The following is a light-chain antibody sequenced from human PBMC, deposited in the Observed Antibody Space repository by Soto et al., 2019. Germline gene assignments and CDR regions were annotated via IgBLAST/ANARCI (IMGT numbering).Light chain of an antibody. Sequence: IVLTQSPGTLSLSPGERATLSCRASQSVSSSYLAWYQQKPGQAPRLLIYGASSRATGIPGRFSGSGSGTDFTLTISRLEPGDFAVYYCEQYGSSPRTFGQGTKVDIK. V-gene: IGKV3-20*01. CDR1: QSVSSSY. J-gene: IGKJ1*01. CDR3: EQYGSSPRT. CDR2: GAS.